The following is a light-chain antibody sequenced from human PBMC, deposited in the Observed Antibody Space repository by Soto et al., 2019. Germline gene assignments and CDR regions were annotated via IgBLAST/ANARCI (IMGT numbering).Light chain of an antibody. V-gene: IGLV2-14*02. J-gene: IGLJ3*02. CDR2: EVS. Sequence: QSALTQPASVSGSPGQSITISCTGTSSDVGSYNLVSWYQQHPGKAPKLMIYEVSNRPSGVSNRFSGSKSGNTASLTISGLQADDEADYYCSSYTSSSTLVFGGGTKLTVL. CDR1: SSDVGSYNL. CDR3: SSYTSSSTLV.